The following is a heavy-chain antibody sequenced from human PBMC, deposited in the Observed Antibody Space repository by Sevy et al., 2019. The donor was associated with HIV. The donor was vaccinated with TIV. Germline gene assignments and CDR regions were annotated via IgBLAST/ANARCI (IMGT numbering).Heavy chain of an antibody. V-gene: IGHV4-34*01. CDR1: GGSFSGYY. CDR3: ARGGRDIVVVVAAIQEWFDP. J-gene: IGHJ5*02. D-gene: IGHD2-15*01. CDR2: INHSGST. Sequence: SETLSLTCAVYGGSFSGYYWSWIRQPPGKGLEWIGEINHSGSTNYNPSLKSRVTISVDTSKNQFSLELSSVTAADTAVYYCARGGRDIVVVVAAIQEWFDPWGQGTLVTVSS.